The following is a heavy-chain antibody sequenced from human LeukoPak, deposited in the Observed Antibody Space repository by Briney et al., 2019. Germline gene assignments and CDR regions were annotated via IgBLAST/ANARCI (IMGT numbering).Heavy chain of an antibody. J-gene: IGHJ6*04. CDR2: KWYEGSNK. V-gene: IGHV3-33*01. CDR3: ASLANYDYVWGSYRYSRLDV. Sequence: GRSLRLSSAAPGFTFSSYGMHWVRQAPGKGLGWGAAKWYEGSNKYYTDSVKGRFSISRDNSKNTLYLQMNSLRAEDTAVYYCASLANYDYVWGSYRYSRLDVGGKGTTVTVSA. D-gene: IGHD3-16*02. CDR1: GFTFSSYG.